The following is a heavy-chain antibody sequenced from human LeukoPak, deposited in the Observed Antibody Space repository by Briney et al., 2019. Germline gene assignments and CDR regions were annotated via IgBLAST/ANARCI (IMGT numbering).Heavy chain of an antibody. CDR1: GYSFTNYW. J-gene: IGHJ3*02. D-gene: IGHD3-22*01. V-gene: IGHV5-10-1*01. Sequence: PGESLKISCKGSGYSFTNYWISWVRQMPGKGLEWMGRIDPSDSYTNYSPSFQGHVTISADNSISTAYLQWSSLKASDTAMYYCARQRGNYYDSSGYYPPYAFDIWGQGTMVTVSS. CDR2: IDPSDSYT. CDR3: ARQRGNYYDSSGYYPPYAFDI.